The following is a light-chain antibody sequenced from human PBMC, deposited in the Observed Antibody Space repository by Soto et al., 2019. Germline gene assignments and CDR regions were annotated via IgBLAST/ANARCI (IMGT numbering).Light chain of an antibody. CDR1: SSDVGGYNY. CDR3: SSYTISYTRV. CDR2: EVS. J-gene: IGLJ1*01. V-gene: IGLV2-14*01. Sequence: QSVLTQPASVSGSPGQSITISCTGTSSDVGGYNYVSWYQQHPGKAPKLMIYEVSNRPSGVSNRFSGSKSGNTASLTISGPQAEDEADYYCSSYTISYTRVFGTGTKLTVL.